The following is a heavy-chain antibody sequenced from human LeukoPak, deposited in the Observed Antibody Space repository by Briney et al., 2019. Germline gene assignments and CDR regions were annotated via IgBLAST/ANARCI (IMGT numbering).Heavy chain of an antibody. CDR1: GGSISSGGYY. Sequence: SQTLSLTCTVSGGSISSGGYYWSWIRQHPGKGLEWIGYIYYSGSTYYNPSLKSRVTISVDTSKNQFSLKLSSVTAADTAVYYCARGGEEYDTVTTDFDYWGQGTLVTASS. CDR2: IYYSGST. J-gene: IGHJ4*02. D-gene: IGHD4-17*01. CDR3: ARGGEEYDTVTTDFDY. V-gene: IGHV4-31*03.